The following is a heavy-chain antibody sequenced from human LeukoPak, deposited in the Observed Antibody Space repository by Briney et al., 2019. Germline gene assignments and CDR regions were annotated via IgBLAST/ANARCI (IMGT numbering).Heavy chain of an antibody. CDR1: GFTFSSYA. J-gene: IGHJ4*02. CDR2: ISGSGGST. D-gene: IGHD3-16*01. Sequence: PGGSLRLSCVASGFTFSSYAMSWVRQAPGKGLEWVSAISGSGGSTYYADSVKGRFTISRDNSKNTLYLQMNSLRAEDTAEYYCARVKVVIWGPRRQFDYWGQGTLVTVSS. CDR3: ARVKVVIWGPRRQFDY. V-gene: IGHV3-23*01.